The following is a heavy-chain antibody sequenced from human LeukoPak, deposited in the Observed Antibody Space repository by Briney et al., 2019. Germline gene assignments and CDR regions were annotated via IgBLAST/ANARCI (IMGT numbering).Heavy chain of an antibody. CDR3: AKDASGFFRPYYFDY. CDR2: ISGSGGST. V-gene: IGHV3-23*01. D-gene: IGHD3-10*01. CDR1: GFTFSSYA. J-gene: IGHJ4*02. Sequence: GGSLRLSCAASGFTFSSYAMSWVRQAPGKGLEWVSAISGSGGSTYYADSVKGRFTISRDNSKNTLYLQMNSLRAEDTAVYYCAKDASGFFRPYYFDYWSQGTLVTVSS.